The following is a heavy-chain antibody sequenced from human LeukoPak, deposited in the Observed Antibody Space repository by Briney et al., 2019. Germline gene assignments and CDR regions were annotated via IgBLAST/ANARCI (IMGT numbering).Heavy chain of an antibody. D-gene: IGHD3-22*01. CDR2: INHSGST. CDR1: GGSFSGYY. J-gene: IGHJ5*02. CDR3: ARDVRVGWLFRNDWFDP. V-gene: IGHV4-34*01. Sequence: SETLSLTCAVYGGSFSGYYWSWIRQPPGKGLEWIGDINHSGSTNYNPSLKSRVTISVDTSKNQFSLKLSSVTAADTAVYYCARDVRVGWLFRNDWFDPWGQGTLSPSPQ.